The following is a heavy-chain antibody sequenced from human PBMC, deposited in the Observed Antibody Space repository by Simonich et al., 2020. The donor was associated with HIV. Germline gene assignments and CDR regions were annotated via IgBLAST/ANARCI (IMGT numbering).Heavy chain of an antibody. V-gene: IGHV1-2*02. D-gene: IGHD3-10*01. J-gene: IGHJ4*02. CDR1: GYSFTGYS. CDR3: AKVIYGSGQTPGH. Sequence: QVQLVQSGAEVKKPGASVKVSCKASGYSFTGYSKHWVRQAPGQGLDWMGWINPTSGCTNYAQTFQGRVTMTRDTSISTAYMELSRLTSDDTAVYYCAKVIYGSGQTPGHWGQGTLVTVSS. CDR2: INPTSGCT.